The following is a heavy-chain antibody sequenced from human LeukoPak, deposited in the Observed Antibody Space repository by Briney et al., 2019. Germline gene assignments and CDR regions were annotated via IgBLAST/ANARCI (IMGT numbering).Heavy chain of an antibody. CDR3: ARDGGHSTPMDV. V-gene: IGHV4-31*03. J-gene: IGHJ6*03. Sequence: SETQSLTCTVSGGSISSGGYYWSWIRQHPGKGLEWIGYIYYSGSTYYNPSLKSRVTISVDTSKNQFSLKLSSVTAADTAVYYCARDGGHSTPMDVWGKGTTVTVSS. D-gene: IGHD2-2*01. CDR2: IYYSGST. CDR1: GGSISSGGYY.